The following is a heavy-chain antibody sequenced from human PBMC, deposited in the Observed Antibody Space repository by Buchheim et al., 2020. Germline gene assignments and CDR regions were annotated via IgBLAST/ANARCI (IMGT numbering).Heavy chain of an antibody. CDR3: AREYSYGKLNYYGMDV. Sequence: QVQLVQSGAEVKKPGASVKVSCKASGYTFTSXYMHWVRQAPGQGLEWMGIINPSGGSTGYAQKFQGRVXMTRDTSTSTVYTVLSSLRSEDTAVYYCAREYSYGKLNYYGMDVWGQGTT. D-gene: IGHD5-18*01. J-gene: IGHJ6*02. CDR2: INPSGGST. V-gene: IGHV1-46*01. CDR1: GYTFTSXY.